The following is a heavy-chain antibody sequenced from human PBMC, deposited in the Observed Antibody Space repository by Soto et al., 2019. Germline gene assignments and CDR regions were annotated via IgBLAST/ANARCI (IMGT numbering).Heavy chain of an antibody. J-gene: IGHJ5*02. Sequence: EVQLLESGGGLVQPGGSLRLSCAASGFTFSSYAMSWVRQAPGKGLEWVSAISGSGGSTYYADSVKGRFTISRDNSKNTLYLHMNSLRAEDTAVYYCPTWKTYDNWFDPWGQGTLLTVSS. V-gene: IGHV3-23*01. CDR2: ISGSGGST. D-gene: IGHD1-1*01. CDR3: PTWKTYDNWFDP. CDR1: GFTFSSYA.